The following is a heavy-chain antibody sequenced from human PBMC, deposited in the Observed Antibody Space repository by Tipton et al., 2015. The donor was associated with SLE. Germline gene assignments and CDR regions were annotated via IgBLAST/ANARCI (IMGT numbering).Heavy chain of an antibody. CDR2: ISVYNGNT. V-gene: IGHV1-18*01. J-gene: IGHJ6*02. CDR1: GYTFSSYG. CDR3: ARDSLRFSHYGMDV. Sequence: QSGAEVKKPGASVKVSCKASGYTFSSYGISWVRQAPGQGLEWMGWISVYNGNTNYAQKLQGRVTMTTDTSTSTAYMELRSLRSDDTAVYYCARDSLRFSHYGMDVWGQGTTVTVSS. D-gene: IGHD3-3*01.